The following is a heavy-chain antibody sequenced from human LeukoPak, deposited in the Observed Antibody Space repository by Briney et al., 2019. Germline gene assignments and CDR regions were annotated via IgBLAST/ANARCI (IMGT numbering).Heavy chain of an antibody. Sequence: GRSLRLSCAASGFTFSSYAMHWVRQAPGKGLEGVAVISYDGSNKYYADSVKGRFTISRDNSKNTLYLQMNSMRAEDTAVYYCERPYSSSYGFDYWGQGTLVTVSS. CDR2: ISYDGSNK. CDR3: ERPYSSSYGFDY. V-gene: IGHV3-30-3*01. CDR1: GFTFSSYA. J-gene: IGHJ4*02. D-gene: IGHD6-6*01.